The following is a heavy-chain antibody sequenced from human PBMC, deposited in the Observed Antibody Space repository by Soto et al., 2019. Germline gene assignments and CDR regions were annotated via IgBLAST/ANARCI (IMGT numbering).Heavy chain of an antibody. J-gene: IGHJ6*02. V-gene: IGHV3-53*01. D-gene: IGHD3-10*01. CDR2: IYSAGSA. CDR3: ASRIGLGSGSYSNHDVMDV. CDR1: GFTVSANY. Sequence: GGSLRLSCAASGFTVSANYMSWVRQAPGKGLEWVSIIYSAGSAYYAGSVEGRFTISRDNSKNTVYLQRNGLRAGDTAMYYCASRIGLGSGSYSNHDVMDVWGQGTTVTVSS.